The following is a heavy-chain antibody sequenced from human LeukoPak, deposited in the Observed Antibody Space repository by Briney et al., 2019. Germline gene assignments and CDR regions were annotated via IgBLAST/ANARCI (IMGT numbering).Heavy chain of an antibody. CDR1: GFTFSSYA. V-gene: IGHV3-23*01. Sequence: GGSLRLSCAASGFTFSSYAMSWVRQAPGKGLEWVSAISGSGGSTYYADSVKGRFTISRDNSKNTLYLQMNSLRAEDTAVYYCAKAMLWFGEFMYYFDYWGRGTLVTVSS. J-gene: IGHJ4*02. CDR2: ISGSGGST. D-gene: IGHD3-10*01. CDR3: AKAMLWFGEFMYYFDY.